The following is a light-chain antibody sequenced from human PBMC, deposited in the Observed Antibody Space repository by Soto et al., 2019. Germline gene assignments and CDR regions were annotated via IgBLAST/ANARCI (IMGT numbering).Light chain of an antibody. CDR2: AAS. J-gene: IGKJ3*01. V-gene: IGKV1-27*01. CDR3: QNYNWPPFT. CDR1: QGISNY. Sequence: DIQMTQSPSSLSASVGDRVTISCRASQGISNYLAWYQQKPGKAPRLLFYAASSLQSGVSFRFTGSGSGTDFTLTISSLQPEDVATYYCQNYNWPPFTFGPGTKVDIK.